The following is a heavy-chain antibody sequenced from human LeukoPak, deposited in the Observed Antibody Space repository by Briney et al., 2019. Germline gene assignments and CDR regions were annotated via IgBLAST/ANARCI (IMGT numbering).Heavy chain of an antibody. D-gene: IGHD4-17*01. Sequence: GGSLRLSCAASGFTFSSYEMNWVRQAPGKGLEWVSYISSSGSTIYYADSVKGRFTFSRDNAKNSLYLQMNSLRAEDTAVYYCARSTYGDYSPYFDYWGQGTLVTVSS. CDR2: ISSSGSTI. J-gene: IGHJ4*02. CDR3: ARSTYGDYSPYFDY. CDR1: GFTFSSYE. V-gene: IGHV3-48*03.